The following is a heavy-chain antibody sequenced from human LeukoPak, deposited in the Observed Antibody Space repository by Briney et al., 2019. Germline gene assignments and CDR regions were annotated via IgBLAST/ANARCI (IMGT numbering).Heavy chain of an antibody. Sequence: PSETLSLTCAVYGGSFSGYYWSWIRKPPGKGLEWIGEINHSRSTNYNPSLKSRVTISVDTSKNQFSLKLSSVTAADTAVYYCASLIYDFWSGYRGYYYMDVWGKGTTVTVSS. CDR1: GGSFSGYY. CDR2: INHSRST. V-gene: IGHV4-34*01. J-gene: IGHJ6*03. D-gene: IGHD3-3*01. CDR3: ASLIYDFWSGYRGYYYMDV.